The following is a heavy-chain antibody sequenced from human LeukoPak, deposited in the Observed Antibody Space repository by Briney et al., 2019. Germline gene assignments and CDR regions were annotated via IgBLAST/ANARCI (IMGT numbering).Heavy chain of an antibody. CDR1: GFTFSSYW. CDR3: ARVACTGNSCRPYHYYGMDV. V-gene: IGHV3-33*08. D-gene: IGHD2-15*01. CDR2: IWYDGSNK. Sequence: GGSLRLSCAASGFTFSSYWMDWVRLVPGKGLEWVAVIWYDGSNKYYADSVRGRFTISRDNSKNTLYLQVNSLRVEDTAAYYCARVACTGNSCRPYHYYGMDVWGQGTSVTVSS. J-gene: IGHJ6*02.